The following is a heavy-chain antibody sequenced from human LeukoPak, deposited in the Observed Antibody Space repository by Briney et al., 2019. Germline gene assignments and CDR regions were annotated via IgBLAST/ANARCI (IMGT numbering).Heavy chain of an antibody. V-gene: IGHV4-39*01. CDR2: IYYSGST. D-gene: IGHD5-18*01. CDR1: GGSISSSSYY. J-gene: IGHJ4*02. Sequence: SETLSLTCTVSGGSISSSSYYWGWIRQPPGKGLEWIGSIYYSGSTYYNPSLKSRVTISVDTSKNQFSLKLSSVTAADMAVYYCARPGARGYSYGFIDYWGQGTLVTVSS. CDR3: ARPGARGYSYGFIDY.